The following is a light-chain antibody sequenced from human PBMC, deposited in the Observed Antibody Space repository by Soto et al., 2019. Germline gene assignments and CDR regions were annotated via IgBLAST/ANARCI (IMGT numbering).Light chain of an antibody. CDR3: QSYDSGDSEV. V-gene: IGLV6-57*04. J-gene: IGLJ2*01. Sequence: NFMLTQTHSVSESPGKTVTISCTRSSGSLASNYVQWYQQRPGSAPTTVIYENNQRPSGVPDRFSGSIDSSSNSASLTISGLKAEDEADYYCQSYDSGDSEVFGGGTKLTVL. CDR1: SGSLASNY. CDR2: ENN.